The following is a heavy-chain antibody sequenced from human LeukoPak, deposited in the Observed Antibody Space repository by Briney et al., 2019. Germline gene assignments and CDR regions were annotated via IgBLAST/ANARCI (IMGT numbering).Heavy chain of an antibody. CDR2: IKSDGST. J-gene: IGHJ1*01. CDR1: GFTFSSYW. CDR3: ARAPSEIGGYYPEYFRH. V-gene: IGHV3-74*01. D-gene: IGHD3-22*01. Sequence: AGGSLRLSCAASGFTFSSYWMHWVRHAPGKGLVWVSRIKSDGSTRYADSVKGRFTVSRDNAKNTVSLQMNSLRAEDTGVYYCARAPSEIGGYYPEYFRHWGQGTLVIVSS.